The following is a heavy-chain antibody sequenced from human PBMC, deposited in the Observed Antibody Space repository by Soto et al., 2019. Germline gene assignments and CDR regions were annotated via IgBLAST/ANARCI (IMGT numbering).Heavy chain of an antibody. V-gene: IGHV3-30-3*01. D-gene: IGHD3-16*01. CDR3: ARTPAAMITDRYNWFDA. CDR1: GFTFMDYA. Sequence: WGSLRLSCVAAGFTFMDYAIRFFRRIPLKWLEWVAVISSSGDRRQYAESVKGRFTISRDNSQNTLYLQVSSLTSDDSAVFHCARTPAAMITDRYNWFDAWGPGTQVTVSS. J-gene: IGHJ5*02. CDR2: ISSSGDRR.